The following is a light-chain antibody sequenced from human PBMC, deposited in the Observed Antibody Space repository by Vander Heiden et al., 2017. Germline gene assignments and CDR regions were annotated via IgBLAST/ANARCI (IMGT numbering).Light chain of an antibody. CDR1: SMDVVSYNY. V-gene: IGLV2-8*01. CDR2: EVS. CDR3: SSYAGSNNLV. J-gene: IGLJ2*01. Sequence: QYALTQTPSASGSPGQSVIISFTGTSMDVVSYNYVSWVQQHPGKAPNLMIYEVSKRPSGVPDRFSGSKSGNTASLTVSGLQAEDEADYYCSSYAGSNNLVFGGGTKLTVL.